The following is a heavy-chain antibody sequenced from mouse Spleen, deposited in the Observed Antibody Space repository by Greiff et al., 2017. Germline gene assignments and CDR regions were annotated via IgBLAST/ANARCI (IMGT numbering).Heavy chain of an antibody. CDR2: ISYSGST. D-gene: IGHD2-3*01. J-gene: IGHJ4*01. Sequence: EVKLMESGPGLVKPSQSLSLTCTVTGYSITSDYAWNWIRQFPGNKLEWMGYISYSGSTSYNPSLKSRISITRDTSKNQFFLQLNSVTTEDTATYYCARGDDGYYLFYAMDYWGQGTSVTVSS. V-gene: IGHV3-2*02. CDR3: ARGDDGYYLFYAMDY. CDR1: GYSITSDYA.